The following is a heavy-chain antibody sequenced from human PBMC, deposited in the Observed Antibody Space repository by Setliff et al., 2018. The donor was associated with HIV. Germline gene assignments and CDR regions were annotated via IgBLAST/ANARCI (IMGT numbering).Heavy chain of an antibody. V-gene: IGHV5-10-1*01. CDR2: IDPVDSQT. CDR3: ASGFCNTPSCYIGVLDH. CDR1: GYNFLNYW. D-gene: IGHD2-2*01. J-gene: IGHJ4*02. Sequence: HGESLKISCKGSGYNFLNYWISWVRQVPGKGLEWMGRIDPVDSQTTYTPSFQGHVAFSVDKSISTAYLQWRSLKASDTAMYYCASGFCNTPSCYIGVLDHWGLGTLGTVSS.